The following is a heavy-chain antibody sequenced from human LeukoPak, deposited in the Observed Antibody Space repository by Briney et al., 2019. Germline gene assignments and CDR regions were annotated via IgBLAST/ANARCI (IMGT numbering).Heavy chain of an antibody. J-gene: IGHJ4*02. CDR3: VRGAYFFDQ. Sequence: SETLSLTCTVSGGSISSYYWSWIRQPPGKGLEWIGYIYHSGSTYYNPSLKSRVTISVDRSRNQFSLKLSSVTAADTAVYYCVRGAYFFDQWGEGTLVTVSS. CDR1: GGSISSYY. V-gene: IGHV4-59*12. CDR2: IYHSGST.